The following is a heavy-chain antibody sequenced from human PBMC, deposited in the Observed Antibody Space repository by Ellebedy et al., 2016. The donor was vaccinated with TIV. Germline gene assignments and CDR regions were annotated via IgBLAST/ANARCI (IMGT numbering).Heavy chain of an antibody. Sequence: GESLKISCAASGFTFSTYTMNWVRQAPGKGLEWVALVYSGGSTNYADSVQGRFTISGDSSMNTVYLQMNNLKVEDTAVYYCATRPGFAAGGSGYWGQGALVTVSS. J-gene: IGHJ4*02. CDR3: ATRPGFAAGGSGY. CDR1: GFTFSTYT. CDR2: VYSGGST. D-gene: IGHD3-10*01. V-gene: IGHV3-53*01.